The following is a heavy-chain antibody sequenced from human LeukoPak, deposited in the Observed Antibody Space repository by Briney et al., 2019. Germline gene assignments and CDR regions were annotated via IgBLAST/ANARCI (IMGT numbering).Heavy chain of an antibody. D-gene: IGHD5-24*01. V-gene: IGHV3-33*01. Sequence: GGSLRLSCAAPGFTFSSYGMHWGPQAPGKGLEWVAVIWYDGSNKYYADSVKGRFTISRDNSKNTLYLQMNSLRAEDTAVYYCARDIADGYHTMGDYWRRRTLVTVSS. J-gene: IGHJ4*02. CDR3: ARDIADGYHTMGDY. CDR1: GFTFSSYG. CDR2: IWYDGSNK.